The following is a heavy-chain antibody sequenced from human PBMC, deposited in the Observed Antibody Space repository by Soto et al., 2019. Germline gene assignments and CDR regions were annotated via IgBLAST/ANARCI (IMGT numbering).Heavy chain of an antibody. V-gene: IGHV1-69*01. CDR1: GGTFSSYA. J-gene: IGHJ5*02. Sequence: QVQLVQSGAEVKKPGSSVKVSCKASGGTFSSYAISWVRQAPGQGLEWMGGIIPIFGTANYAQKFQGRVTITADESTSTAYMELSSLRSEDTAVYYCARQDGIAVAGTGWFDPWGQGILVTVSS. CDR3: ARQDGIAVAGTGWFDP. CDR2: IIPIFGTA. D-gene: IGHD6-19*01.